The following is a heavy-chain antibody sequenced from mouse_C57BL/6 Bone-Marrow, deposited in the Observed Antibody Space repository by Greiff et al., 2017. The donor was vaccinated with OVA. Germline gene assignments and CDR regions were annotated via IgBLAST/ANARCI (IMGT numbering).Heavy chain of an antibody. CDR1: GFSLTSYG. J-gene: IGHJ3*01. D-gene: IGHD2-1*01. Sequence: QVQLKESGPGLVAPSQSLSITCTVSGFSLTSYGVDWVRQSPGKGLEWLGVIWGVGSTNYNSALKSRLSIIKDNSKSQVFLKMNSLQTDDTAMYYCASVIYYGNYGLAYWGQGTLVTVSA. CDR2: IWGVGST. V-gene: IGHV2-6*01. CDR3: ASVIYYGNYGLAY.